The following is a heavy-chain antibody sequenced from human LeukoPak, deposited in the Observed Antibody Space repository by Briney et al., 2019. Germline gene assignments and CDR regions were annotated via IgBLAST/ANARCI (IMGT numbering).Heavy chain of an antibody. D-gene: IGHD5-18*01. CDR3: VRDGEDTQVWFRPFLGVFDY. V-gene: IGHV1-3*01. J-gene: IGHJ4*02. CDR1: GYTFTSYA. CDR2: INAGNGNT. Sequence: ASVKVSCKPSGYTFTSYAMHWGRQAPGQRLEWMGWINAGNGNTKYSQKLQGAVTITRDTSASTAYMELSSLRSEDTAVYYCVRDGEDTQVWFRPFLGVFDYWGQGTLVTVSS.